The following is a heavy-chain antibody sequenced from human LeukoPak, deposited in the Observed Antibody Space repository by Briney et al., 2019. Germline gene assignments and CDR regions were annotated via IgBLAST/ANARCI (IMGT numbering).Heavy chain of an antibody. V-gene: IGHV3-15*01. J-gene: IGHJ4*02. Sequence: GGSLRLSCLVSGLTFSSTWMSWVRQAPGKGLEWIGRIKSKTDGETTDYAAPLKGRFTLSGDDSKNTLYLQINSLKTEDTAVYYCTSDFRWELQVLHWGQGTLVTVSS. CDR1: GLTFSSTW. CDR3: TSDFRWELQVLH. D-gene: IGHD1-26*01. CDR2: IKSKTDGETT.